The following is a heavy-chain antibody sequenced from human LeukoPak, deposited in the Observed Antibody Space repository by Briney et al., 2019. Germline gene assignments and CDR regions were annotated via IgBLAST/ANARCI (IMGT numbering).Heavy chain of an antibody. D-gene: IGHD3-22*01. CDR1: GYTFTSYY. CDR2: IIPILGIA. J-gene: IGHJ3*02. Sequence: SVKVSCKASGYTFTSYYMHWVRQAPGQGLEWMGRIIPILGIANYAQKFQGRVTITADKSTSTAYMELSSLRSEDTAVYYCARERGYYYDSSGPYDAFDIWGQGTMVTVSS. V-gene: IGHV1-69*04. CDR3: ARERGYYYDSSGPYDAFDI.